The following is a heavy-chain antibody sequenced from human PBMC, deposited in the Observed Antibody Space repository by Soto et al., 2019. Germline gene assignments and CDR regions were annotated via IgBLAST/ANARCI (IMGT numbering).Heavy chain of an antibody. J-gene: IGHJ3*02. CDR1: VGSISTSGFY. CDR2: IYYAGTM. D-gene: IGHD3-16*01. Sequence: SETLSLACTFSVGSISTSGFYWSWIRQHPGKGLEWIGYIYYAGTMYYNPSLESPVSLSVDTSKNQFSLKMSSVTAADTAVYYCARETFYYDTSTYAFDIWGQGTMVTVSS. V-gene: IGHV4-31*01. CDR3: ARETFYYDTSTYAFDI.